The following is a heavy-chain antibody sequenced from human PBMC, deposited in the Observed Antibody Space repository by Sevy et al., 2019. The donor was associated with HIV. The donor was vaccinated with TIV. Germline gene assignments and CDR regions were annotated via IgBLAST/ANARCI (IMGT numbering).Heavy chain of an antibody. CDR2: INTSGST. V-gene: IGHV4-4*07. CDR3: ARSNWVTATNGFSKSYYFDY. CDR1: GDSFSSYF. J-gene: IGHJ4*01. Sequence: SETLSLTCTVSGDSFSSYFWAWIRQPAGKGLEWIGRINTSGSTNYNPSLKSRVTMSVDTSKSQLSLKVTSLTAADTAIYFCARSNWVTATNGFSKSYYFDYWGQDPWSPSPQ. D-gene: IGHD7-27*01.